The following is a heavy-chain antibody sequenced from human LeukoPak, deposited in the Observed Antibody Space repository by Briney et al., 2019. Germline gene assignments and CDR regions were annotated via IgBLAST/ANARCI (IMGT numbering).Heavy chain of an antibody. D-gene: IGHD6-19*01. CDR2: LRQDGGEK. J-gene: IGHJ3*02. CDR3: ARYGNGEWLAHYAFDM. CDR1: GFAVRSYW. Sequence: GGSLRLLCAASGFAVRSYWMSWVRQAPGKGLEWVANLRQDGGEKYYVDSVKGRFTISRDNADNSLYLQMNSLKVEDTAVYYCARYGNGEWLAHYAFDMWGQGTMVTVSS. V-gene: IGHV3-7*01.